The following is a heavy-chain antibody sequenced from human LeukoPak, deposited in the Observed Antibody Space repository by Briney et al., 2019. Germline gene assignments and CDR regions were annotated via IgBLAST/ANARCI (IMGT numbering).Heavy chain of an antibody. CDR3: AKCVDWVFVSTCPLGY. V-gene: IGHV3-23*01. J-gene: IGHJ4*02. Sequence: GGSLRLSCAASGFTFSNYGMHWVRQAPGKGLEWVSAISGSGGSTHYADSVKGRFTISRDNSKNTLYLQMNSLRVEDTAVYYCAKCVDWVFVSTCPLGYWGQGTLVPVSS. CDR1: GFTFSNYG. CDR2: ISGSGGST. D-gene: IGHD3-3*02.